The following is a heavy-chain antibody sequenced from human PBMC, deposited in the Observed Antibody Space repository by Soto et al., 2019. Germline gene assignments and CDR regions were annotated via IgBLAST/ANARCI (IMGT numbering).Heavy chain of an antibody. V-gene: IGHV4-34*01. CDR2: INHSGST. CDR3: ARGTIFGVPPNWLDP. D-gene: IGHD3-3*01. J-gene: IGHJ5*02. CDR1: GGSFSGYY. Sequence: PSETLSLTCAVYGGSFSGYYWSWIRQPPGKGLEWIGEINHSGSTNYNPSLKSRVTISVDTSKYQFSLKLSSVTAADTAVYYCARGTIFGVPPNWLDPWGQGTLVTVSS.